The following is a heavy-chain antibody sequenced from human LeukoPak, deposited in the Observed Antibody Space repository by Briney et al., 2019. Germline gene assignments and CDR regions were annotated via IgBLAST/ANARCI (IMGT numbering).Heavy chain of an antibody. CDR2: VSSDGINT. V-gene: IGHV3-23*01. D-gene: IGHD3-3*01. CDR3: AKPFGFLEWLYGGYFDS. CDR1: GFTFSNFA. Sequence: LPGGSLRLSCSASGFTFSNFAMSWVRQAPGKGLEWVSAVSSDGINTYYTDSLKGRFTISRDNSKNTVFLQMHSLTAEDTAVYYCAKPFGFLEWLYGGYFDSWGQGTLVTVSS. J-gene: IGHJ4*02.